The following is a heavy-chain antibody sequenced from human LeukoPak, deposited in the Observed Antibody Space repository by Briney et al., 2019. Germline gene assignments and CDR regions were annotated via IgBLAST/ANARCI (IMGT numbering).Heavy chain of an antibody. V-gene: IGHV4-59*05. CDR1: GGSISNYY. J-gene: IGHJ4*02. CDR3: ATTPALAVAGTLDPKE. D-gene: IGHD6-19*01. CDR2: IFYSGST. Sequence: PSETLSLTCTVSGGSISNYYWSWIRQPPGEGLEWIGSIFYSGSTYYNPSLKSRVTISIDTSENQFSLKLSSVTAADTAVYYCATTPALAVAGTLDPKEWGQGTLVTVSS.